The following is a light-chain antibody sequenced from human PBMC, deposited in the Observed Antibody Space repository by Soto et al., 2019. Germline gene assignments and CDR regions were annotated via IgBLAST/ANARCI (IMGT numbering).Light chain of an antibody. CDR2: LEGSGSY. Sequence: QAVVTQSSSASASLGSSVKLTCTLSSGHSSNTIAWHQQQPGKAPRYLMKLEGSGSYNKGSGVPDRFSASSSGADRYLTISNLQFEDEADYYCETWDSNTRVFGGGTKLTVL. J-gene: IGLJ3*02. V-gene: IGLV4-60*02. CDR3: ETWDSNTRV. CDR1: SGHSSNT.